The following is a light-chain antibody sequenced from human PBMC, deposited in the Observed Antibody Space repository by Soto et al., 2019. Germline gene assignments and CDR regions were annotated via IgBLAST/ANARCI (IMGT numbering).Light chain of an antibody. CDR3: QQYDSNSPLT. CDR1: QSISTW. CDR2: KAS. J-gene: IGKJ4*01. V-gene: IGKV1-5*03. Sequence: IQMPQSPTPLSASVGDRVTLTCRASQSISTWLAWYQQKPGKAPKLLIYKASGLESGVPSRFSGSGSGTAFTLNIISLQHDEFATYYCQQYDSNSPLTFGGGTKVDIK.